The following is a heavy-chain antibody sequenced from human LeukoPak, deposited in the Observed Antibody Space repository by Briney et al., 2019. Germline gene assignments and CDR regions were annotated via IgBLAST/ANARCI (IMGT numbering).Heavy chain of an antibody. CDR2: INHSGST. D-gene: IGHD1-26*01. Sequence: SETLSLTCAVYGGSFSGYYWSWLRQPPGKGLEWIGEINHSGSTNYNPSLKSRVTISVDTSKNQFSLKLSSVTAADTAVYYCAREWELIHFDYWGQGTLVTVSS. V-gene: IGHV4-34*01. CDR1: GGSFSGYY. CDR3: AREWELIHFDY. J-gene: IGHJ4*02.